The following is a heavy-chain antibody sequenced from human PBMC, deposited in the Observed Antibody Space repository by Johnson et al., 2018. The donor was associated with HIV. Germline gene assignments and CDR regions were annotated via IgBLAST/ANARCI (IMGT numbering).Heavy chain of an antibody. V-gene: IGHV3-30-3*02. D-gene: IGHD1-14*01. CDR1: GFTFSQFA. Sequence: QVQLVESGGGVVQPGRSLRLSCAASGFTFSQFAMHWVRQAPGKGLEWVAIISYDGTKKYYADSVKGRFTISRDNSKNTLYLQMDSLRAEDTAVYYCAKIRTSGTGDAFDIWGQGTMVTVSS. J-gene: IGHJ3*02. CDR3: AKIRTSGTGDAFDI. CDR2: ISYDGTKK.